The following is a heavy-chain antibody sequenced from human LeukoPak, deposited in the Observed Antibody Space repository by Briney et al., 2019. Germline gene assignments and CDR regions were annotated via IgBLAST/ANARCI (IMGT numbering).Heavy chain of an antibody. CDR1: GFTFSDYY. CDR3: ASRITMVLDPDAFDI. J-gene: IGHJ3*02. V-gene: IGHV3-11*01. Sequence: GGSLRLSCAASGFTFSDYYMSWIRQAPGKGLEWVSYISSSGSTIYYADSVKGRFTISRDNAKNSLYLQMNSLRAEDTAVYYCASRITMVLDPDAFDIWGQGTTVTVSS. D-gene: IGHD3-10*01. CDR2: ISSSGSTI.